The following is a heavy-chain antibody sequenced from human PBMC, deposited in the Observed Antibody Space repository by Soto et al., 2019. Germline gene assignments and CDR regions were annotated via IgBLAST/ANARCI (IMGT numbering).Heavy chain of an antibody. V-gene: IGHV4-39*01. CDR2: FFIGGNT. J-gene: IGHJ4*02. CDR3: AGFPAITYYYYANGYYDILRPF. CDR1: GGSISSSTYY. D-gene: IGHD3-9*01. Sequence: PSETLYLTCTVSGGSISSSTYYWGWMRQPPWKGLEWIASFFIGGNTYYYPSLKSRVTISVDTSKNQFSLKLSSVTAADTAVYFCAGFPAITYYYYANGYYDILRPFWGQGTLVTVSS.